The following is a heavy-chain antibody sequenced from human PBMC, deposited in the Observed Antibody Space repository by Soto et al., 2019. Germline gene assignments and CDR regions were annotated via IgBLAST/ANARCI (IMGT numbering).Heavy chain of an antibody. CDR3: AREGFDFDY. J-gene: IGHJ4*02. Sequence: GGSLRLSCAASGFTFSSYAMHWVRQAPGKGLEWVAVISYDGSNKYYADSVKGRFTISRDNSKNTLYLQMNSLRAEDTAVYYCAREGFDFDYWGQGTLVTVSS. D-gene: IGHD3-16*01. CDR1: GFTFSSYA. CDR2: ISYDGSNK. V-gene: IGHV3-30-3*01.